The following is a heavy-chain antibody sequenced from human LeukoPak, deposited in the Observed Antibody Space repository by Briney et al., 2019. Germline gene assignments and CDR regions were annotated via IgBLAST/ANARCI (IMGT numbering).Heavy chain of an antibody. D-gene: IGHD2-15*01. J-gene: IGHJ1*01. CDR1: GFTFDDYA. V-gene: IGHV3-43D*03. Sequence: PWGSLRLSCAASGFTFDDYAMLWVRQAPGKGLEWVSLISWDGGSTYYADSVKGRFTISRDNSKNSLYLQMNSLRAEDTALYYCAKDLCSGGSCNSYQHWGQGTLVTVSS. CDR2: ISWDGGST. CDR3: AKDLCSGGSCNSYQH.